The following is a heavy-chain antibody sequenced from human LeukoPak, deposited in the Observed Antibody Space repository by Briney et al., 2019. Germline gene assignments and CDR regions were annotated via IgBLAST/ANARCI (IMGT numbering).Heavy chain of an antibody. J-gene: IGHJ4*02. CDR2: IRQDGGET. Sequence: GGSLRLSCAASGFTFSSYCMIWVRRAPGKGLEGVANIRQDGGETYYADSVKGRFTISRDNSKNTLYLQMNSLRAEDTAVYYCAKGRMTIDYWGQGTLVTVSS. CDR3: AKGRMTIDY. CDR1: GFTFSSYC. V-gene: IGHV3-7*03.